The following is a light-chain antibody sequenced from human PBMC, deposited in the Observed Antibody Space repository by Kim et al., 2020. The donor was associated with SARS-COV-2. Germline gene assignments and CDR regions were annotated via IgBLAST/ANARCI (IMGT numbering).Light chain of an antibody. V-gene: IGLV1-47*01. Sequence: GQRVTIHSSGSSANIGSKYVYWYQQLPGTAPKLLIYRNNQRPSGVPDRFSGSKSGTSASLAISGLRSEDEADYYCAAWDDSLSGVVFGGGTQLTVL. CDR1: SANIGSKY. CDR2: RNN. CDR3: AAWDDSLSGVV. J-gene: IGLJ2*01.